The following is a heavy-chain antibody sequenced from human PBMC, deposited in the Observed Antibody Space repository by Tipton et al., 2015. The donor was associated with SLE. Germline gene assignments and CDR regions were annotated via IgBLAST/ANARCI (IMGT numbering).Heavy chain of an antibody. V-gene: IGHV3-21*04. CDR3: ARVSKSDSVFDY. J-gene: IGHJ4*02. CDR1: GFTLKNYN. CDR2: ISSTSTYI. Sequence: SLRLSCAASGFTLKNYNMIWVRQAPGKGLEWVSSISSTSTYIYYADSVKGRFTISRDNAKKSLYLQMNSLRAEDTAVYYCARVSKSDSVFDYWGQGTLVTVSS.